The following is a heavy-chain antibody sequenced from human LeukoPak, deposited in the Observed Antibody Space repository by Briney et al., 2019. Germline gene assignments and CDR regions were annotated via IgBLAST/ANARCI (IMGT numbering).Heavy chain of an antibody. J-gene: IGHJ4*02. Sequence: GGSLRLSCAASGFTISSYGMHWVRQAPGKGLEWVAVIWYDGSNKHYADSVKGRFTISRDNSKNTLYLQMNSLRAEDTAIYYCAKAILPATILSFNDYWGQGTLVTVSS. CDR3: AKAILPATILSFNDY. D-gene: IGHD2-2*02. CDR1: GFTISSYG. V-gene: IGHV3-33*06. CDR2: IWYDGSNK.